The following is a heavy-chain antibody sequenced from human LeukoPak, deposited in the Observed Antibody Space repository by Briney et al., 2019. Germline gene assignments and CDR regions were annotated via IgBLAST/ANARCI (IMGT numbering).Heavy chain of an antibody. J-gene: IGHJ4*02. D-gene: IGHD2-21*02. V-gene: IGHV1-46*01. CDR3: ARACGGGCYSGFDY. Sequence: ASVKVSCKAFGYTFTSNYMHWVRQAPGQGPEWMGVISPSGGSTTYAQKFQGRVTLTRDMSTSTDYLELSSLRSEDTAVYYCARACGGGCYSGFDYWGQGTLVTVSS. CDR1: GYTFTSNY. CDR2: ISPSGGST.